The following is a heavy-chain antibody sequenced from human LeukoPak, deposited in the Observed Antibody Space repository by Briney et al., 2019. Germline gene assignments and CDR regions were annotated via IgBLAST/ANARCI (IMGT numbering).Heavy chain of an antibody. CDR1: GFTFDDYG. V-gene: IGHV3-48*03. CDR2: ISTSGSTL. CDR3: ARDGPGYSFDY. D-gene: IGHD5-18*01. Sequence: GGSLRLSCAASGFTFDDYGMSWVRQAPGKGLEWVSWISTSGSTLNYADSVKGRFTVSRDNARNSLYLQMNSLRAEDTAVYYCARDGPGYSFDYWGQGTLVTVSS. J-gene: IGHJ4*02.